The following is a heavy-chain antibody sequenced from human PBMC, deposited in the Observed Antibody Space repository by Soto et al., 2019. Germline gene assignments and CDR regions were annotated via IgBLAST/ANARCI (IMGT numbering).Heavy chain of an antibody. V-gene: IGHV4-34*01. D-gene: IGHD6-19*01. CDR3: ARSRRAVAQKNWFDP. J-gene: IGHJ5*02. Sequence: QVQLQQWGAGLLKPSETLSLTCAVYGGSFSGYYWSWIRQPPGKGLEWIGEITHSGSTNYNPSLKRRVTIXXDXSXTQCSLKLSSVTAADTAVYYCARSRRAVAQKNWFDPWGQGTLVTVSS. CDR1: GGSFSGYY. CDR2: ITHSGST.